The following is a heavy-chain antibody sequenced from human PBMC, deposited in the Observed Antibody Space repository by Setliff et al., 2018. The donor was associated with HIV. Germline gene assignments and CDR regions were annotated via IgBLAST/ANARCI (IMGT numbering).Heavy chain of an antibody. CDR2: IYSTGYT. CDR3: ARVRLTMIMMVDYFDQ. Sequence: SETLSLTCSVSGGSISNFYWSWIRQPPGKGLGWVGHIYSTGYTNYNPSLKSRVTLSADTSKNQLSLSLTSVTAADTAVYYCARVRLTMIMMVDYFDQWGQGTLVTVSS. V-gene: IGHV4-4*07. D-gene: IGHD3-22*01. J-gene: IGHJ4*02. CDR1: GGSISNFY.